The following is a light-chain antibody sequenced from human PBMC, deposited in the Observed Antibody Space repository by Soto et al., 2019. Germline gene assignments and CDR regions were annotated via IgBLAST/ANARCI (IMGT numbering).Light chain of an antibody. Sequence: QAVVTQEPPLTGSPGGTFSLTCAASIGAVTSGYYPNGFQQKPGQPPRALIYSTSNKHPWTPARFSGSLLGGKAALTLSGVQPEDEAEYYCLLYYGGALVFGGGTKLTVL. J-gene: IGLJ2*01. CDR1: IGAVTSGYY. V-gene: IGLV7-43*01. CDR3: LLYYGGALV. CDR2: STS.